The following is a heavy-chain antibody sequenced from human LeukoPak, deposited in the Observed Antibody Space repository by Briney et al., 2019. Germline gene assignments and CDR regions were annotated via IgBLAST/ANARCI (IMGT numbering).Heavy chain of an antibody. CDR3: AREVGWFDP. Sequence: PGGSLRLSCAASGFTFSNYAMSWVRQAPGKGLEWVSVVSGTGGSIYYTESVKGRFTISRDNSKNTLYLQMNSLRAEDTAVYYCAREVGWFDPWGQGTLVTVSS. CDR2: VSGTGGSI. CDR1: GFTFSNYA. J-gene: IGHJ5*02. V-gene: IGHV3-23*01. D-gene: IGHD1-26*01.